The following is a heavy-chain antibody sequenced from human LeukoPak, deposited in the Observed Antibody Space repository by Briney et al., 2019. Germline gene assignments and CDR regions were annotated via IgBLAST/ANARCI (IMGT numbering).Heavy chain of an antibody. CDR2: VSHSGIT. CDR3: ARGAYGGNSLGAFDI. D-gene: IGHD4-23*01. Sequence: SETLSLTCTVSGGSISSSDYYWGWIRQPPGKGLEWIGSVSHSGITYYNSSLNSRVTISVDTSKNQFSLKVNSVTAADTAVYYCARGAYGGNSLGAFDIWGQGTMVTVSS. CDR1: GGSISSSDYY. V-gene: IGHV4-39*07. J-gene: IGHJ3*02.